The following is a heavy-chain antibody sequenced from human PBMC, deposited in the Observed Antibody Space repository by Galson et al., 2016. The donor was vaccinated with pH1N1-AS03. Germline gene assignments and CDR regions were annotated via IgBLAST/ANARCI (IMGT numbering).Heavy chain of an antibody. D-gene: IGHD3-3*01. CDR1: GGSINSYY. J-gene: IGHJ4*02. CDR2: IYQTGST. CDR3: ARGAFTYYDFSTGYFPFDL. Sequence: ETLSLTCSVSGGSINSYYWNWIRQPPGKGLEWIGYIYQTGSTKYNPSLKSRVTISVDTSENQFSLKLISVTAADTAVSYCARGAFTYYDFSTGYFPFDLWGQGTLVTVSS. V-gene: IGHV4-59*01.